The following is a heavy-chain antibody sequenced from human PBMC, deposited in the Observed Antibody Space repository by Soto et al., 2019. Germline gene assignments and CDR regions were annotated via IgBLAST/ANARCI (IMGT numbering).Heavy chain of an antibody. CDR1: GGSISSGDYY. D-gene: IGHD3-22*01. V-gene: IGHV4-30-4*01. CDR3: ARGSRKYYYDSSGYLAGYYFDY. Sequence: SSETLSLTCTVSGGSISSGDYYWSWIRQPPGKGLEWIGYIYYSGSTYYNPSLKSRVTISVDTSKNQFSLKLSSVTAADTAVYYCARGSRKYYYDSSGYLAGYYFDYWGQGTLVTVSS. CDR2: IYYSGST. J-gene: IGHJ4*02.